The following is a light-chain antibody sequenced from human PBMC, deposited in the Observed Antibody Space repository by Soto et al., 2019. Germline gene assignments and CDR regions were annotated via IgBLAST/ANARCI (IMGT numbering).Light chain of an antibody. J-gene: IGKJ5*01. V-gene: IGKV3D-20*02. Sequence: EIVMTQSPATLSVSPGERATLSCRASQSVSSNLAWYQQKPGQAPSLLIYGASSRATGIPDRFSGSGSGTEFTLTVDRLEPEDFAVYYCQQRSNWITFGQGTRLEI. CDR3: QQRSNWIT. CDR1: QSVSSN. CDR2: GAS.